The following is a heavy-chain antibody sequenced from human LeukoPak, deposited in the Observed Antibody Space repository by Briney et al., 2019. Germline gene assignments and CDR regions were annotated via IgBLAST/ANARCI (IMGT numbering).Heavy chain of an antibody. V-gene: IGHV4-38-2*01. D-gene: IGHD3-10*01. CDR1: AYSVNSGYY. CDR2: IYHTGSA. CDR3: AGGLGSGTL. J-gene: IGHJ3*01. Sequence: KPSETLSLTCAVSAYSVNSGYYWVWLRQPPGKGLEWIGSIYHTGSAYYDPSLKSRVTISVDTSKNQFSLNLTSVTAADTAVYYCAGGLGSGTLWGQGTMVTVSS.